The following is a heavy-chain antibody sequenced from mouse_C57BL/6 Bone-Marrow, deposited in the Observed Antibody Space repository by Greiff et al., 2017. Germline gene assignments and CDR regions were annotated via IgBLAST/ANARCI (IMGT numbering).Heavy chain of an antibody. CDR1: GYTFTSYW. V-gene: IGHV1-50*01. J-gene: IGHJ2*01. CDR3: GAVPFDY. Sequence: QVQLQQPGAELVKPGASVTLSCKASGYTFTSYWMQWVKQRPGQGLEWIGEIDPSDSYTNYNQKFKGKATLTVDTSSSTADMQLSSLTSEDSAVYYCGAVPFDYWGQGTTLTVSS. CDR2: IDPSDSYT.